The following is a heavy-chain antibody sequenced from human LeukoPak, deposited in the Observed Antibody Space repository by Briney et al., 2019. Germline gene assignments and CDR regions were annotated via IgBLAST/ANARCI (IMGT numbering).Heavy chain of an antibody. CDR3: ARHKYSSGWPPEGAFDI. CDR1: GDFITAYY. V-gene: IGHV4-4*07. Sequence: SETLSLTCTVSGDFITAYYWSWIRQPAGKGLEWIGRIYTSGSTNYNPSLKSRVTISVDTSKNQFSPKLSSVTAADTAVYYCARHKYSSGWPPEGAFDIWGQGTMVTVSS. D-gene: IGHD6-19*01. CDR2: IYTSGST. J-gene: IGHJ3*02.